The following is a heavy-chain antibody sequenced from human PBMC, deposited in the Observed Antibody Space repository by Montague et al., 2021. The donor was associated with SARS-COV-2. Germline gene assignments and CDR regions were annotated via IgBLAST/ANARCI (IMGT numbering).Heavy chain of an antibody. J-gene: IGHJ3*02. D-gene: IGHD1-26*01. CDR2: ISYDGSNK. CDR3: ARTNSGSYSGAFDI. CDR1: GFTFSSYA. Sequence: LRLSCAASGFTFSSYAVHWVRQAPGKGLEWVAVISYDGSNKYYADSVKGRFTISRDNSKNTLYLQMNSLRAEDTAVYYCARTNSGSYSGAFDIWGQGTMVTVSS. V-gene: IGHV3-30*04.